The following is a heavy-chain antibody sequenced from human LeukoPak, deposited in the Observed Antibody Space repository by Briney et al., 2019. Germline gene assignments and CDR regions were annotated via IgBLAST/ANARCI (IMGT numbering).Heavy chain of an antibody. CDR1: GYTFTGYY. V-gene: IGHV1-2*06. J-gene: IGHJ6*02. CDR2: INPNSGGT. CDR3: ARDLGRNYYYDMDV. Sequence: ASVKVSCKASGYTFTGYYMHWVRQAPGQGLERMGRINPNSGGTNYAQKFQGRVTMTRDTSISTAYMELSRLRSDDTAVYYCARDLGRNYYYDMDVWGQGTTVTVSS.